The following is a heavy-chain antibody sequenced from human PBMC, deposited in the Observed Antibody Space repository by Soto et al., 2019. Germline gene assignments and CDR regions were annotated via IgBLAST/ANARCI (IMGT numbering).Heavy chain of an antibody. Sequence: EVQLVESGGGLVQTGGSLRLSCAASGFTFSSYSMNWVRQAPGKGLEWVSYISSSSSTIYYADSVKGRFTISRDNAKNSLYLQMNSLRAEDTAVYYCARFIREGYCSSTSCYAEYFDYWGQGTLVTVSS. J-gene: IGHJ4*02. D-gene: IGHD2-2*01. CDR1: GFTFSSYS. V-gene: IGHV3-48*01. CDR3: ARFIREGYCSSTSCYAEYFDY. CDR2: ISSSSSTI.